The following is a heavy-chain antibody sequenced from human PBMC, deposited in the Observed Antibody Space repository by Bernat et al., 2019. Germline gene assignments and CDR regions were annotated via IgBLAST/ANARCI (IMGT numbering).Heavy chain of an antibody. CDR3: ARGVEDYGCYGSGSYYMVDL. Sequence: EVHLVESGGGLVQPGGSLRLSCVASKFTFSSYNMNWVRQAPGKGLEWVSYISSSSSLIYYADSVTGRFTISRDNAKNSLFLQMNSLRDEDTAVYYCARGVEDYGCYGSGSYYMVDLWGQGTLVTVSP. CDR2: ISSSSSLI. J-gene: IGHJ4*02. V-gene: IGHV3-48*02. CDR1: KFTFSSYN. D-gene: IGHD3-10*01.